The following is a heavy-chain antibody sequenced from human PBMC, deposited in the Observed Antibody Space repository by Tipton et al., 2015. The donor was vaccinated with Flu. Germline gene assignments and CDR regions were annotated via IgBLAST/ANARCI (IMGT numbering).Heavy chain of an antibody. J-gene: IGHJ4*02. CDR3: ARGYNWNDFDY. D-gene: IGHD1-1*01. CDR1: GFTFSSYG. V-gene: IGHV3-33*01. CDR2: IWYDGSNK. Sequence: SGFTFSSYGMHWVRQAPGKGLEWVAVIWYDGSNKYYADSVKGRFTISRDNSKNTLYLQMNSLRAEDTAVYYCARGYNWNDFDYWGQGTLVTVSS.